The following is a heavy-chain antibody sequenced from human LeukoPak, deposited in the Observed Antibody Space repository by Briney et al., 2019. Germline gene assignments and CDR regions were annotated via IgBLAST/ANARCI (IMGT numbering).Heavy chain of an antibody. V-gene: IGHV3-23*01. Sequence: GGSLRLSCAASGFTFSNYAMTWVRQAPGKGLEWVSAVSGSGAIAYYTDSVKGRFTISRDNFKNTLYLQMSSLTAKDTAVYYCAKDRSIGTYYTFDSWGQGTLVTVSS. D-gene: IGHD1-26*01. CDR2: VSGSGAIA. CDR1: GFTFSNYA. CDR3: AKDRSIGTYYTFDS. J-gene: IGHJ4*02.